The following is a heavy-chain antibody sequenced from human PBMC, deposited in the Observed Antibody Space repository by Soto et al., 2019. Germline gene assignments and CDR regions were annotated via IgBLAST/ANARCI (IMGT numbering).Heavy chain of an antibody. J-gene: IGHJ5*02. CDR1: GGSISSYY. CDR2: IYYSGST. D-gene: IGHD3-3*01. Sequence: SETLSLTCTVSGGSISSYYWSWIRQPPGKGLEWIGYIYYSGSTYYNPSLKSRVTISVDTPKNQFSLKLSSVTAADTAVYYCARWWSGSRQGFDPWGQGTLVTVSS. V-gene: IGHV4-59*12. CDR3: ARWWSGSRQGFDP.